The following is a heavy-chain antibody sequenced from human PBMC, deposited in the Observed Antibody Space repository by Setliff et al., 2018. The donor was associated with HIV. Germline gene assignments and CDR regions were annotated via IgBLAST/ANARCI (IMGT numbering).Heavy chain of an antibody. CDR1: GASISSNSYY. CDR2: IYYNGNT. CDR3: ARQIWNESPGYGFDP. V-gene: IGHV4-39*01. D-gene: IGHD3-22*01. Sequence: PSETLSLTCSVSGASISSNSYYWGWIRQPPGKGLEWVGSIYYNGNTFYNQSLQSRVTISLDTSKNQFSLELRSVTAADTAVYYCARQIWNESPGYGFDPWGQGTLVTVSS. J-gene: IGHJ5*02.